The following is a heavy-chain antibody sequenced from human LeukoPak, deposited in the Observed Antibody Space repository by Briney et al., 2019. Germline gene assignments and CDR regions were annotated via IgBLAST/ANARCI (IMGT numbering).Heavy chain of an antibody. V-gene: IGHV4-4*07. D-gene: IGHD2-8*01. CDR2: IYTSGST. CDR1: AGSLSSCY. CDR3: ARDYLMVDAFDI. J-gene: IGHJ3*02. Sequence: SETLSLTCTVSAGSLSSCYWSWIRQPAGKGLEWIGRIYTSGSTNYNPSLKSRVTMSVDTSKNQVSLKLSSVTAADTAVYYCARDYLMVDAFDIWGQGTMVTVSS.